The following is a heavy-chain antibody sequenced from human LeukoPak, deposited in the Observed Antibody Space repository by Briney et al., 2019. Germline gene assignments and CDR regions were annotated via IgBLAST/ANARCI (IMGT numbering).Heavy chain of an antibody. V-gene: IGHV3-23*01. CDR3: AKDGTIAVAGTYYFDY. CDR1: GFTFSNYA. Sequence: PGGSLRLSCAASGFTFSNYAMSWVRQAPGRGLEWVSAISGSGGSTYYADSVKGRFTISRDNSKNTLYLQMNSLRAEDTAVYYCAKDGTIAVAGTYYFDYWGQGTLVTVSS. CDR2: ISGSGGST. D-gene: IGHD6-19*01. J-gene: IGHJ4*02.